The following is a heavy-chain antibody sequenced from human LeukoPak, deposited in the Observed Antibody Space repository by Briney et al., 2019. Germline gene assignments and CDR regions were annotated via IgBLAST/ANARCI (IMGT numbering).Heavy chain of an antibody. J-gene: IGHJ4*02. CDR3: ARELNTMVRELDY. Sequence: GASVKVSCKASGYTFTGYYMHWVRQAPGQGLEWMGWINPNSGGTNYAQKFQGRVAMTRDTSISTAYMELSRLRSDDTAVYYCARELNTMVRELDYWGQGTLVTVSS. D-gene: IGHD3-10*01. CDR2: INPNSGGT. CDR1: GYTFTGYY. V-gene: IGHV1-2*02.